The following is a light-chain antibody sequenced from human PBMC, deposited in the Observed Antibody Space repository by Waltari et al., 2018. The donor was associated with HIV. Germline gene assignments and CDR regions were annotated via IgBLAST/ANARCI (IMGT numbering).Light chain of an antibody. CDR2: SAS. J-gene: IGKJ1*01. CDR3: QRYGRSRT. CDR1: QSVSSTS. V-gene: IGKV3-20*01. Sequence: IVSTQSPGTLSLSPGEKATLSCRASQSVSSTSLAWYQQKPGQSPRLLIYSASTRANGIPDRFSGSGSGTDFSLTISRLEPEDFAVYYWQRYGRSRTFGQGTKVEIK.